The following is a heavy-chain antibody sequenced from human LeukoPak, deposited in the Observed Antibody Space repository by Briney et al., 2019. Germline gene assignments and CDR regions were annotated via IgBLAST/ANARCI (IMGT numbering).Heavy chain of an antibody. D-gene: IGHD2-8*02. CDR2: ISDIGSI. V-gene: IGHV4-59*08. Sequence: PGGSLRLSCAASGFTFSSYLMSWIRQPPGKGLEWIAYISDIGSINYNPSLKSRVTISLDTSKNQFSLKLSSVTAADTAVYYCAGHHPRNTVDFWGQGTLVTVSS. CDR1: GFTFSSYL. J-gene: IGHJ4*02. CDR3: AGHHPRNTVDF.